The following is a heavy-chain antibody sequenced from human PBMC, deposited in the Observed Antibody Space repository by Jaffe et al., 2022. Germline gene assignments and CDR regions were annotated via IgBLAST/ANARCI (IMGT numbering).Heavy chain of an antibody. Sequence: QVQLVESGGGLVKPGGSLRLSCAASGFTFSDYYMSWIRQAPGKGLEWVSYISSSGSTIYYADSVKGRFTISRDNAKNSLYLQMNSLRAEDTAVYYCARERDYDFWSGYYSSSDDAFDIWGQGTMVTVSS. J-gene: IGHJ3*02. CDR3: ARERDYDFWSGYYSSSDDAFDI. D-gene: IGHD3-3*01. CDR2: ISSSGSTI. CDR1: GFTFSDYY. V-gene: IGHV3-11*01.